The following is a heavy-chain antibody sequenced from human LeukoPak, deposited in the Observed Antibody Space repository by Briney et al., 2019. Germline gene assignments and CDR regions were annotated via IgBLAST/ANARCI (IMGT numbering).Heavy chain of an antibody. J-gene: IGHJ6*02. CDR1: GFTFSDYY. V-gene: IGHV3-66*04. CDR2: IYSGGST. D-gene: IGHD3-10*01. Sequence: SGGSLRLSCAASGFTFSDYYMSWVRQAPGKGLEWVSVIYSGGSTYYADSVKGRFTISRDNSKNTLYLQMNSLRAEDTAVYYCARHRVSLVRGVSPYYYYGMDVWGQGTTVTVSS. CDR3: ARHRVSLVRGVSPYYYYGMDV.